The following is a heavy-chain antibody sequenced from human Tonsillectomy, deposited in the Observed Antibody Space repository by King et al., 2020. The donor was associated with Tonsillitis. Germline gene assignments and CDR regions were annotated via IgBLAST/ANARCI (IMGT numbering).Heavy chain of an antibody. CDR1: GGSISSGTYY. CDR3: ARGTYDFWCGSHTYYYMDV. Sequence: VQLQESGPGLVKPSQTLSLTCTVSGGSISSGTYYWNWIRQPAGKGLEWIGRIYTSGDTDYNPSLKGRLTMFVDTSKNQFSLKLSSVTAADTAVYYCARGTYDFWCGSHTYYYMDVWGKGTTVTVSS. V-gene: IGHV4-61*02. CDR2: IYTSGDT. J-gene: IGHJ6*03. D-gene: IGHD3-3*01.